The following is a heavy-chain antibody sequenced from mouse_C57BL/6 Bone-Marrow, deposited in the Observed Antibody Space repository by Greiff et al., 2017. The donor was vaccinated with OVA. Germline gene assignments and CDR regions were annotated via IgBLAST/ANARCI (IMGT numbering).Heavy chain of an antibody. Sequence: MLVESGGGLVKPGGSLKLSCAASGFTFSSYAMSWVRQTPEKRLEWVATISDGGSYTYYPDNVKGRFTISRDNAKNNLYLQMSHLKSEDTAMYYCAREGDYLYAMDYWGQGTSVTVSS. D-gene: IGHD2-4*01. J-gene: IGHJ4*01. CDR3: AREGDYLYAMDY. CDR1: GFTFSSYA. V-gene: IGHV5-4*03. CDR2: ISDGGSYT.